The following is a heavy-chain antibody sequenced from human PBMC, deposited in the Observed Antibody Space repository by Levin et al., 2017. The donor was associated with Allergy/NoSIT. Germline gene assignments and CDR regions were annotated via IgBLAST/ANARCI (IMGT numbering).Heavy chain of an antibody. D-gene: IGHD2/OR15-2a*01. CDR2: INPNSGGT. Sequence: PGESLKISCKASGYTFTGYYMHWVRQAPGQGLEWMGRINPNSGGTNYAQKFQGRVTMTRDTSISTAYMELSRLRSDDTAVYYCARDVNALDWFDPWGQGTLVTVSS. CDR3: ARDVNALDWFDP. J-gene: IGHJ5*02. CDR1: GYTFTGYY. V-gene: IGHV1-2*06.